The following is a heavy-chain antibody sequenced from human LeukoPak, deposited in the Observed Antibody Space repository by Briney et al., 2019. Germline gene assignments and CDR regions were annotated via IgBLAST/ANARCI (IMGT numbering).Heavy chain of an antibody. CDR1: GFTVSSNY. CDR2: IYSSGMT. V-gene: IGHV3-53*01. D-gene: IGHD4-17*01. Sequence: GGSLRLSCAASGFTVSSNYMSWVRQAPGKGLEWVSVIYSSGMTYYADSVKGRFTISRDNSKNTLYLHMNSLRAEDTAVYYCARDLYGVSHDYGGQGTLVTVSS. CDR3: ARDLYGVSHDY. J-gene: IGHJ4*02.